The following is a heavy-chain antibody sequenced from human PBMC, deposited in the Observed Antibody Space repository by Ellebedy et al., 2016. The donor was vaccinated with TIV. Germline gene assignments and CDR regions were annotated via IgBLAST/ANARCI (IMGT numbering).Heavy chain of an antibody. V-gene: IGHV3-30*04. CDR3: AREYRSGWFDP. Sequence: GGSLRLSCAASGFTFSSYAMHWARQAPGKGLEWVAVISYDGSNKYYADSVKGRFTISRDNSKNTLYLQMNSLRPEDTSVYYCAREYRSGWFDPWGQGTLVTVSS. D-gene: IGHD1-26*01. CDR1: GFTFSSYA. CDR2: ISYDGSNK. J-gene: IGHJ5*02.